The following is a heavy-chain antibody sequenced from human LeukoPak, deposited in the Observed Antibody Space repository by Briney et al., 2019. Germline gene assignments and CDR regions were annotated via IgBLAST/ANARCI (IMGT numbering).Heavy chain of an antibody. CDR3: AKDNRITIFGVADAFDI. CDR2: ISGSGGST. D-gene: IGHD3-3*01. V-gene: IGHV3-23*01. Sequence: GGSLRLSCAASGFTFSSYAMSWVRQAPGKGLEWVSAISGSGGSTYYADSVKGRFTISRDNSRTTLYLQMNSLRAEDTAVYYCAKDNRITIFGVADAFDIWGQGTMVTVSS. J-gene: IGHJ3*02. CDR1: GFTFSSYA.